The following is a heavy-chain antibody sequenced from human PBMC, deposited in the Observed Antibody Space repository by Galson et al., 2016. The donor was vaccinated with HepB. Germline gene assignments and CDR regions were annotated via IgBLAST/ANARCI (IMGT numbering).Heavy chain of an antibody. J-gene: IGHJ5*02. CDR2: IYSGGGT. CDR3: ARGGASSAGGS. V-gene: IGHV3-53*01. Sequence: SLRLSCAASGFAVSSNFLTWVRQAPGKGLEWVSLIYSGGGTNYADSVKGRFTISRDNSNNTLYLQMNSLRVDDTAVYYCARGGASSAGGSWGQGTLVTVPS. D-gene: IGHD1-26*01. CDR1: GFAVSSNF.